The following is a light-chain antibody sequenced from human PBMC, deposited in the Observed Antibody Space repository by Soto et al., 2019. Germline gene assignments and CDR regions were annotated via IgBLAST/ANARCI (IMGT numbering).Light chain of an antibody. CDR1: QSVSSY. Sequence: EIVLTQSPATLSLSPGERATLSCTANQSVSSYLAWYQQKPGQAPTLLIYDASNRSTGIPARFSGSGSGTDFTLTLSSLEPEDLAVDYCQQRSNWPALTFGGGTQVEIK. CDR2: DAS. J-gene: IGKJ4*01. V-gene: IGKV3-11*01. CDR3: QQRSNWPALT.